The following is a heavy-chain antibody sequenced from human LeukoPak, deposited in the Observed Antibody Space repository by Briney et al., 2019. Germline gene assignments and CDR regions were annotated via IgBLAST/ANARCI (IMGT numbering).Heavy chain of an antibody. CDR3: ARGPDIVVVPAAIDSGWFDP. V-gene: IGHV3-21*01. CDR2: ISSSSSYI. D-gene: IGHD2-2*01. Sequence: GSLRRSCAASGFTFSSYSMNWVRQAPGKGLEWVSSISSSSSYIYYADSVKGRFTISRDNAKNSLYLQMNSLRAEDTAVYYCARGPDIVVVPAAIDSGWFDPWGQGTLVTVSS. J-gene: IGHJ5*02. CDR1: GFTFSSYS.